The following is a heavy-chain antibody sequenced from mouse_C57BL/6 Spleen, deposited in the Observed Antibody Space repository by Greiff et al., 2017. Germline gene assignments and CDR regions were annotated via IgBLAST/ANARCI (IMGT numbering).Heavy chain of an antibody. CDR1: GFTFSSYG. D-gene: IGHD2-4*01. J-gene: IGHJ3*01. Sequence: EVKVVESGGDLVKPGGSLKLSCAASGFTFSSYGMSWVRQTPDKRLEWVATISSGGSYTYYPDSVKGRFTISRDNAKNTLYLQMSSLKSEDTAMYYCARRGYDYDDSAWFAYWGQGTLVTVSA. CDR2: ISSGGSYT. CDR3: ARRGYDYDDSAWFAY. V-gene: IGHV5-6*02.